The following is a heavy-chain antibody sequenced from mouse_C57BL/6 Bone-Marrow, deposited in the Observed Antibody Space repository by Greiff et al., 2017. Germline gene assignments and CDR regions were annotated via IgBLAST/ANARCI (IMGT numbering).Heavy chain of an antibody. J-gene: IGHJ1*03. D-gene: IGHD1-1*01. CDR3: ARYYYGSSRWYFDV. V-gene: IGHV5-4*03. Sequence: EVKVVESGGGLVKPGRSLTLSCAASGFTFTSSAMSWVRQTPAKRLEWVATISDGGSYTYYPDNVKGRFTISRDNAKNNLYLQMSHLKSEDTAMYYCARYYYGSSRWYFDVWGTGTTVTVST. CDR2: ISDGGSYT. CDR1: GFTFTSSA.